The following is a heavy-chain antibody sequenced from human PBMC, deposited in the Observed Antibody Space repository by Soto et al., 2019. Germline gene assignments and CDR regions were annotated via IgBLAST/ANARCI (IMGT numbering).Heavy chain of an antibody. Sequence: EVLLVESGGGLVQPGRSLRLSCAVSGFNFGNYAMHWVRQAPGKGLEWVAAINWNSDKVAYAGSVLGRFTIFRDSAKNSLHLQMNDLTTEDTAFYYCAKDKGGTPYYIDSWCQGILVTGSS. CDR3: AKDKGGTPYYIDS. V-gene: IGHV3-9*01. CDR2: INWNSDKV. CDR1: GFNFGNYA. J-gene: IGHJ4*02. D-gene: IGHD6-25*01.